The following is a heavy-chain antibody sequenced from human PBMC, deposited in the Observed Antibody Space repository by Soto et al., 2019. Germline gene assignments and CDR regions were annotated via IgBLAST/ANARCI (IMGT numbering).Heavy chain of an antibody. CDR3: ARDGSGWDYYFDY. J-gene: IGHJ4*02. CDR2: ISSSGRTT. Sequence: GGSLRLSCAASGFPFSSYNMNWVRQAPGKGLEWVSYISSSGRTTTYADSVKGRFTISRDNAKNTLYLQMNSLRAEDTAVYYCARDGSGWDYYFDYWGQGTLVTVSS. V-gene: IGHV3-48*04. CDR1: GFPFSSYN. D-gene: IGHD6-19*01.